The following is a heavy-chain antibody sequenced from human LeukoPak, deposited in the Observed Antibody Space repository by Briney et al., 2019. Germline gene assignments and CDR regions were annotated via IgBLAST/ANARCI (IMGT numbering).Heavy chain of an antibody. CDR3: ARSVGGHFDY. CDR2: ITSNSATI. J-gene: IGHJ4*02. Sequence: QPGGSLRLSCAASGFTFSVYSMNGVRQPPGMGLEWVSYITSNSATIQYADSVKGRFTISRDNAKNSLSLQMNSLRDEDTAVYYCARSVGGHFDYWGQGMLVTVSS. CDR1: GFTFSVYS. V-gene: IGHV3-48*02. D-gene: IGHD3-16*01.